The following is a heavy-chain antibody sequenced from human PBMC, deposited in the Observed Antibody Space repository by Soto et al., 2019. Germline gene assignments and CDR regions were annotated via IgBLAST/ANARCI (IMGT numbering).Heavy chain of an antibody. CDR3: ARDFTKSSSWPYYFDY. V-gene: IGHV1-18*01. Sequence: QVPLVQSGAEVTKPGASVKVSCKASGYTFTTYGISWVRQAPGQGLERMGWISAYSGSTKFAQKHQGRVTMTTDTSTTTAYMELRSLTSDDTAVYYCARDFTKSSSWPYYFDYWGQGTLVTVSS. CDR2: ISAYSGST. CDR1: GYTFTTYG. J-gene: IGHJ4*02. D-gene: IGHD6-13*01.